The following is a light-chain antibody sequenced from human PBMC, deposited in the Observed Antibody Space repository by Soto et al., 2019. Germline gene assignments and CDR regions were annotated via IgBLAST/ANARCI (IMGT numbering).Light chain of an antibody. CDR3: QHYGSSPIT. CDR2: AAT. Sequence: EIVLTQSPGTLSLSPGERATLSCRASQSVSSSYLACHQQKPGQPPRLLIYAATSTAASIPGRISGSGSGTDFTLTISRLEPEDFAVYYCQHYGSSPITFGQGTKLEIK. CDR1: QSVSSSY. J-gene: IGKJ5*01. V-gene: IGKV3-20*01.